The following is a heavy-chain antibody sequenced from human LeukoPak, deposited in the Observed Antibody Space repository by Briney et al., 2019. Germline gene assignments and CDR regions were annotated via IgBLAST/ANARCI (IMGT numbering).Heavy chain of an antibody. J-gene: IGHJ5*02. CDR1: GGSISSSSYY. CDR3: GCITMVRGAGWFDP. D-gene: IGHD3-10*01. CDR2: IYYSGST. Sequence: SETLSLTCTVSGGSISSSSYYWGWIRQPPGKGLEWFRSIYYSGSTYYNPSLKSRVTISVDTSKNQFSLKLSSVAAADTAVYYCGCITMVRGAGWFDPWGQGTLVTVSS. V-gene: IGHV4-39*01.